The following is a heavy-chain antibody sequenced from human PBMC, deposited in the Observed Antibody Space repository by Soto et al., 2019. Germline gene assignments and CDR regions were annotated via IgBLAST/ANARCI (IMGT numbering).Heavy chain of an antibody. Sequence: ASVKVSCKASGYTFTSYAMHLVRQAPGQRLEWMGWINAGNGNTKYSQKFQGRVTITRDTSASTAYMELSSLRSEDTAVYYCARDNCSSTSCPFDYWGQGTLVTVSS. D-gene: IGHD2-2*01. J-gene: IGHJ4*02. CDR1: GYTFTSYA. V-gene: IGHV1-3*01. CDR2: INAGNGNT. CDR3: ARDNCSSTSCPFDY.